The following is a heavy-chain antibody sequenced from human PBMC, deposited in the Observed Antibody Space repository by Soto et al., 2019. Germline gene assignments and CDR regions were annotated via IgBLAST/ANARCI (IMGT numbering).Heavy chain of an antibody. CDR1: GFTFSGSA. V-gene: IGHV3-73*01. D-gene: IGHD1-26*01. J-gene: IGHJ4*02. Sequence: PVGSLRLSCAASGFTFSGSAMHWVRQASGKGLEWVGRIRSKANSYATAYAASVKGRFTISRDDSKNTAYLQMNSLKTEDTAVYYCTRHGVGAPPFDYWGQGTLVTVSS. CDR2: IRSKANSYAT. CDR3: TRHGVGAPPFDY.